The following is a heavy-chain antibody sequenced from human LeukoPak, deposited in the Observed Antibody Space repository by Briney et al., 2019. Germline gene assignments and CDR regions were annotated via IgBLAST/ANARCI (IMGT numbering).Heavy chain of an antibody. CDR3: ARGKGDLTMIAMIVTAVEFYFDH. Sequence: PSETLSLTCTVSGGSISSYYWSWIRQPPGKGLEWIGYIYYSGSTNYNPSLKSRVTISVDTSKNQFSLKLSSVTAADTAVYYCARGKGDLTMIAMIVTAVEFYFDHWGRGSVVTVSS. J-gene: IGHJ4*02. V-gene: IGHV4-59*08. CDR2: IYYSGST. CDR1: GGSISSYY. D-gene: IGHD3-22*01.